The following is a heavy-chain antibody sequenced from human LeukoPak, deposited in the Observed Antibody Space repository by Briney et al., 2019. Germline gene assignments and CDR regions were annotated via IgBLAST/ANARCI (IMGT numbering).Heavy chain of an antibody. CDR3: ARDRVGATDYFDY. CDR2: ISYDGSNK. V-gene: IGHV3-30-3*01. J-gene: IGHJ4*02. D-gene: IGHD1-26*01. Sequence: PGGSLRLSCAASGFTFSSYAMHWVRQAPGKGLEWVAVISYDGSNKYYADSVKGRFTISRDNSKNTLYLQMNSLRAEDTAVYYWARDRVGATDYFDYWAQGTLVTVPS. CDR1: GFTFSSYA.